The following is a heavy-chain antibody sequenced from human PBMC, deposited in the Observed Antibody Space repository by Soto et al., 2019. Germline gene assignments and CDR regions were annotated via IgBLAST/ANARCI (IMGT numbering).Heavy chain of an antibody. D-gene: IGHD6-13*01. Sequence: GGSLRLSCAASGFTFSSYWMHWVRQAPGKGLVWVSRINSDGSSTSYADSVKGRFTISRDNAKNTLYLQMNSLRAEDTAVYYCARGLRDSSSWFPFLYYYYGMDVWGQGTTVTVSS. J-gene: IGHJ6*02. CDR2: INSDGSST. CDR1: GFTFSSYW. V-gene: IGHV3-74*01. CDR3: ARGLRDSSSWFPFLYYYYGMDV.